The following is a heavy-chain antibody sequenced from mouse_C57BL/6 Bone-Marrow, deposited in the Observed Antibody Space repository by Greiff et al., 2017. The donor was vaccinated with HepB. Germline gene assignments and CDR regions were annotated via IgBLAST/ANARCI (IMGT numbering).Heavy chain of an antibody. CDR1: GYAFSSYW. D-gene: IGHD2-1*01. CDR2: IYPGDGDT. J-gene: IGHJ4*01. V-gene: IGHV1-80*01. Sequence: LEESGAELVKPGASVKISCKASGYAFSSYWMNWVKQRPGKGLEWIGQIYPGDGDTNYNGKFKGKATLTADKSSSTAYMQRSSLTSEDSAVYFCARKGIYYGAMDYWGQGTSVTVSS. CDR3: ARKGIYYGAMDY.